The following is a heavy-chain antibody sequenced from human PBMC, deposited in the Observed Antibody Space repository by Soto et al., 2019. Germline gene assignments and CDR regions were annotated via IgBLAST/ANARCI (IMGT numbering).Heavy chain of an antibody. V-gene: IGHV4-34*01. CDR3: AREGAELVLTYYYGMDV. Sequence: SETLSLTCAVYGGSFSGYYWSWIRQPPGQGLEWIGEINHSGSTNYNPSLKSRVTISVDTSKNQFSLKLSSVTAADTAVYYCAREGAELVLTYYYGMDVWGQGTTVTVSS. J-gene: IGHJ6*02. CDR2: INHSGST. CDR1: GGSFSGYY. D-gene: IGHD6-13*01.